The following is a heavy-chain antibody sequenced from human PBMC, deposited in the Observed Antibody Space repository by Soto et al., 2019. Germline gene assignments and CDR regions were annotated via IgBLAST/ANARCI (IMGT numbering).Heavy chain of an antibody. V-gene: IGHV1-46*01. CDR1: GYTFTSCY. Sequence: ASVKVSCKASGYTFTSCYMHWVRQAPGQGLEWMGIINPSGGSTSYAQKFQGRVTMTRDTSTSTVYMELSSLRSEDTAVYYCAMLTDYSNYDDYYYGMDVWGQGTTVTVSS. D-gene: IGHD4-4*01. CDR2: INPSGGST. J-gene: IGHJ6*02. CDR3: AMLTDYSNYDDYYYGMDV.